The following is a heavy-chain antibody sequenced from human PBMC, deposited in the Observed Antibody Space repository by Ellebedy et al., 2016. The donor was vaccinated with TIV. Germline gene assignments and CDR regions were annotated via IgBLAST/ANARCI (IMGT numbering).Heavy chain of an antibody. J-gene: IGHJ4*02. D-gene: IGHD3-10*01. V-gene: IGHV3-23*01. Sequence: GGSLRLSXAASGFTFSSYAMSWVRQAPGKGLEWVSAISGSGGSTYYADSVKGRFTISRDNSKNTLYLQMNSLRAEDTAVYYCARAGDGFGEFGGNWGQGTLVTVSS. CDR2: ISGSGGST. CDR1: GFTFSSYA. CDR3: ARAGDGFGEFGGN.